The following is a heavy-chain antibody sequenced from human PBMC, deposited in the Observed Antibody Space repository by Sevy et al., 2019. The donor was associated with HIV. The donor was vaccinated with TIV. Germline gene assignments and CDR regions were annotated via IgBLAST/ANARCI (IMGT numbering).Heavy chain of an antibody. D-gene: IGHD2-2*01. CDR3: ARDEGNYCSSTSCYESNAFDI. J-gene: IGHJ3*02. Sequence: SETLSLTCAVSGYSISSGYYWGWIRQPPGKGLEWIGSIYHSGSTYYNPSLKSRVTISVDTSKNQFSLKLSSVTAADTAVYYCARDEGNYCSSTSCYESNAFDIWGQGTMVTVSS. CDR1: GYSISSGYY. V-gene: IGHV4-38-2*02. CDR2: IYHSGST.